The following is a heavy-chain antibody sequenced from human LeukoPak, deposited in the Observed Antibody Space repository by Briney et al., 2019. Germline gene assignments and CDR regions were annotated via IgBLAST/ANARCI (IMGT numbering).Heavy chain of an antibody. CDR1: GGSISSSSYY. CDR2: IYYSGST. Sequence: SETLSLTCTVSGGSISSSSYYWGWIRQPPGKGLEWIGSIYYSGSTYYNPSLKSRVTISVDTSKNQFSLKLSSVTAADTAVYYCATGIAAAGIYFDYWGQGTLVTVSS. J-gene: IGHJ4*02. CDR3: ATGIAAAGIYFDY. D-gene: IGHD6-13*01. V-gene: IGHV4-39*01.